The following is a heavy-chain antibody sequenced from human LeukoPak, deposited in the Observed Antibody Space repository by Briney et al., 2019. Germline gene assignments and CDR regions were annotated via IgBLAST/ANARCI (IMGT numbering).Heavy chain of an antibody. D-gene: IGHD2-15*01. CDR1: GFTFSSYG. Sequence: GGSLRLSCAASGFTFSSYGMHWVRQAPGKGLEWVAIIWYDGSNKYYADSVKGRFTISRDNSKNTLYLQMNSLRAEDTAVYYCARESEPWVVAAFGQLYYWGQGTLVTVSS. J-gene: IGHJ4*02. CDR2: IWYDGSNK. CDR3: ARESEPWVVAAFGQLYY. V-gene: IGHV3-33*01.